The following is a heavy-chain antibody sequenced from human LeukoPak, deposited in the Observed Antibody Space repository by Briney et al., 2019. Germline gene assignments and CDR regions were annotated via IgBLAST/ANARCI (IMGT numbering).Heavy chain of an antibody. Sequence: SVKVSCKASGGTFSSYAISWVRQAPGQGLEWLGRIIPILGIANYAQKFQGRVTITADKSTSTAYMELSSLRSEDTAVYYCAREPSIRRHFDWLLGVGMDVWGQGTTVTVSS. CDR1: GGTFSSYA. D-gene: IGHD3-9*01. CDR3: AREPSIRRHFDWLLGVGMDV. V-gene: IGHV1-69*04. CDR2: IIPILGIA. J-gene: IGHJ6*02.